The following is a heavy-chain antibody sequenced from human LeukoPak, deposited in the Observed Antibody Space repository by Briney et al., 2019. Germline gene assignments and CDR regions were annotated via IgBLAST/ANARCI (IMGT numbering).Heavy chain of an antibody. CDR1: GFTFSSFW. Sequence: GGSLRLSCAASGFTFSSFWMHWVRQTPGKGLVWVSRIKSDGSSTTYADSVKGRFTISRDNAKNTLYMQMNSLGAEDTAVYYCASGTGYCVFDYWGQGTLVTVSS. CDR3: ASGTGYCVFDY. J-gene: IGHJ4*02. CDR2: IKSDGSST. V-gene: IGHV3-74*01. D-gene: IGHD3/OR15-3a*01.